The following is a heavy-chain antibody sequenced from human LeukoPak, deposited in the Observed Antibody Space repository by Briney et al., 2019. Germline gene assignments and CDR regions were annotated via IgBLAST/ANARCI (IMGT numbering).Heavy chain of an antibody. V-gene: IGHV4-34*01. CDR3: ARSPRITGTRGHFDY. Sequence: SETLSLTCAVYGGSFSGYYWSWIRQPPGKGLEWIGEINHSGSTNYNPSLKSRVTISVDTSKNQFSLKLSSATAADTAVYYCARSPRITGTRGHFDYWGQGTLVTVSS. CDR1: GGSFSGYY. J-gene: IGHJ4*02. D-gene: IGHD1-20*01. CDR2: INHSGST.